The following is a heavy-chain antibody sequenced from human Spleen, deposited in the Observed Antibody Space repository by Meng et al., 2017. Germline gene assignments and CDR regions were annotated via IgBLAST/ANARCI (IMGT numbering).Heavy chain of an antibody. CDR1: GDSVSSKSAA. CDR2: TYDKSKWYN. D-gene: IGHD1-26*01. J-gene: IGHJ4*02. Sequence: QVQLQQSGPGLVKPSQTPSLTCPIPGDSVSSKSAAWSWIRQSPSRGLEWLGRTYDKSKWYNDYAASVKSRISINPDTSKNQFSLRLNSVTPEDTAVYYCASTENHFWGQGTLVTVSS. CDR3: ASTENHF. V-gene: IGHV6-1*01.